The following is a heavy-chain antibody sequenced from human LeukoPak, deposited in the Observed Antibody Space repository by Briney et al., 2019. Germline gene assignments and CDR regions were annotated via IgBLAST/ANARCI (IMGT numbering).Heavy chain of an antibody. V-gene: IGHV7-4-1*02. J-gene: IGHJ5*02. CDR1: GYTFTNFA. CDR3: ANENWFDP. Sequence: GASVTVSFKASGYTFTNFAMNWVRQAPGQGLEWMGWINTNTGNPTYAQGFTGRFVFSLDTSVSTAYLQISSLKAEDTAVYYCANENWFDPWGQGTLVTVSS. CDR2: INTNTGNP.